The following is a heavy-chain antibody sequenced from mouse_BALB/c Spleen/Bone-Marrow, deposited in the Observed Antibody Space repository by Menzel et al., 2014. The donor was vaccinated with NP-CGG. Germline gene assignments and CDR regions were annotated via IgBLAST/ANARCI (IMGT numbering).Heavy chain of an antibody. Sequence: QVQLQQSGAEVVKPGAPVKLSCKASGYTFTRYWMHWVRQRPGRGLEWIGKIDPSDSETHYNHEFKDKATLTVDKSSSTAYIQLSSLTSEDSAVYFCARSGGNNVAWLVYWGQGTLVTVS. J-gene: IGHJ3*01. D-gene: IGHD2-1*01. V-gene: IGHV1-69*02. CDR3: ARSGGNNVAWLVY. CDR1: GYTFTRYW. CDR2: IDPSDSET.